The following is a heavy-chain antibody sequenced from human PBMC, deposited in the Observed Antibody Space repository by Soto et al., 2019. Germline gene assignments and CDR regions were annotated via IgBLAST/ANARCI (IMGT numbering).Heavy chain of an antibody. CDR2: IYYSGST. Sequence: TVSGGSISSGGYYWSWIRQHPGKGLEWIGYIYYSGSTYYNPSLKSRVTISVDTSKNQFSLKLSSVTAADTAVYYCARMTYYDFWSGTKNNWFDPWGQGTLVTVSS. CDR1: GGSISSGGYY. V-gene: IGHV4-31*03. CDR3: ARMTYYDFWSGTKNNWFDP. J-gene: IGHJ5*02. D-gene: IGHD3-3*01.